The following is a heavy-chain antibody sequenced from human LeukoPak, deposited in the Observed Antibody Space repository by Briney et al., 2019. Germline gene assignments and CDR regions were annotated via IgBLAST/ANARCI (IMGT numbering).Heavy chain of an antibody. D-gene: IGHD3-10*01. J-gene: IGHJ4*02. CDR3: AIGWGYGLLWSY. Sequence: TPSETLSLTCSVSGYSISSGFYWGWIRQPPGKGLEWIGSIYHGGSTYYNPSLKSRVTISIDTSKNQFSLKLNSVTAADTAVYYCAIGWGYGLLWSYWGQGTLVTVSS. CDR2: IYHGGST. CDR1: GYSISSGFY. V-gene: IGHV4-38-2*02.